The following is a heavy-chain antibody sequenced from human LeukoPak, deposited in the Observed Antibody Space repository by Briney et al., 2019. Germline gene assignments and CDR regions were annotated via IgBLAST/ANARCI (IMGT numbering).Heavy chain of an antibody. CDR1: GFAFSNAW. Sequence: GGSLRLSCAASGFAFSNAWMSWVRQAPGKGLEWVGRIKSKTDGGTTDYAAPVKGRFTISRDESKSIAYLQMNSLKTEDTAVYYCTRGSRDSSSFWGAGYWGQGTLVTVSS. J-gene: IGHJ4*02. CDR2: IKSKTDGGTT. CDR3: TRGSRDSSSFWGAGY. V-gene: IGHV3-15*01. D-gene: IGHD6-13*01.